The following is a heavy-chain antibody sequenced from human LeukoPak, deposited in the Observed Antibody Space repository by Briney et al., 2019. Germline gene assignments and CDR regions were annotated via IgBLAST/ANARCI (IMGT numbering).Heavy chain of an antibody. J-gene: IGHJ4*02. CDR1: GFTFSSYG. CDR2: IRYDGSNK. CDR3: AKGDYGSGSYSLDY. V-gene: IGHV3-30*02. D-gene: IGHD3-10*01. Sequence: GGSLRLSCAASGFTFSSYGMHWVRQAPGKGLEWVAFIRYDGSNKYYADSVKGRFTISRDNSKNTLYLQTNSLRAEDTAVYYCAKGDYGSGSYSLDYWGQGTLVTVSS.